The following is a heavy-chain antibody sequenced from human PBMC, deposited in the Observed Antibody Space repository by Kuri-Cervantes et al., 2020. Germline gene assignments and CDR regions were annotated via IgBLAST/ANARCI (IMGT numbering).Heavy chain of an antibody. J-gene: IGHJ4*02. CDR2: ISYDGSNK. D-gene: IGHD2/OR15-2a*01. CDR3: AKGDCISTTCPFEY. Sequence: GESLKISCAASGFTFSSYSMNWVRQAPGKGLEWVAVISYDGSNKYYADSVKGRFTISRDNSKNTLYLQMNSLRAEDTAVYYCAKGDCISTTCPFEYWGQGTLVTVSS. V-gene: IGHV3-30*18. CDR1: GFTFSSYS.